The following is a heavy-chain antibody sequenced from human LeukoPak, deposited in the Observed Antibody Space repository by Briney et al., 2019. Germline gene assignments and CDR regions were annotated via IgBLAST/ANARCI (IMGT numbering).Heavy chain of an antibody. CDR1: GGTFSSYA. CDR2: IIPIFGTA. D-gene: IGHD2-8*01. V-gene: IGHV1-69*13. Sequence: GASVKVSCKASGGTFSSYAISWVRQAPGQGLEWMGGIIPIFGTANYAQKFQGRVTITADESTSTAYMELSSLRSEDTAVYYCAREGKMLYASWGQGTLVTVSS. J-gene: IGHJ5*02. CDR3: AREGKMLYAS.